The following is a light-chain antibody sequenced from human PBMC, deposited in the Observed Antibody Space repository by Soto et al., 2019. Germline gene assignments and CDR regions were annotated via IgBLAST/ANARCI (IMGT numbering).Light chain of an antibody. Sequence: EIVMTQSPATLSVSPGERATLSCGASQSINTKLAWYQHKPGQAPRLLIYGASSRATGIPDRFSGSGSGTDFTLTISSLEPEDFAVYYCQQRSNWRWTFGQGTKVDIK. CDR1: QSINTK. J-gene: IGKJ1*01. CDR2: GAS. CDR3: QQRSNWRWT. V-gene: IGKV3-11*01.